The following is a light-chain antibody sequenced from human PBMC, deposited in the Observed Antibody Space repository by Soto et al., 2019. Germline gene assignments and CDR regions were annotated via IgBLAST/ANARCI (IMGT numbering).Light chain of an antibody. CDR3: HQYYTTPQT. CDR2: WAS. Sequence: VLTQSPSSLAVSLGERATVNCRSSQSVLDNSTNKSYLAWYQKKPGHPPNLLVHWASVREAGVPDRFSGGGSGTNFTLTISSLQAEDVAVYYCHQYYTTPQTFGQGTQLEIK. J-gene: IGKJ2*01. CDR1: QSVLDNSTNKSY. V-gene: IGKV4-1*01.